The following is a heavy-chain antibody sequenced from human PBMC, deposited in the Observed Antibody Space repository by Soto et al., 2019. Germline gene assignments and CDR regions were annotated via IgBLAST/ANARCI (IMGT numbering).Heavy chain of an antibody. V-gene: IGHV3-23*01. Sequence: GGSLRLSCAASGFTFSSYAMSWVRQAPGKGLEWVSAISGSGGSTYYADSVKGRFTISRDNSKNTLYLQMNSLRAEDTAVYYCAKVTTYYYGSGSPGDYFDYWGQGTLVTVSS. CDR3: AKVTTYYYGSGSPGDYFDY. D-gene: IGHD3-10*01. CDR1: GFTFSSYA. CDR2: ISGSGGST. J-gene: IGHJ4*02.